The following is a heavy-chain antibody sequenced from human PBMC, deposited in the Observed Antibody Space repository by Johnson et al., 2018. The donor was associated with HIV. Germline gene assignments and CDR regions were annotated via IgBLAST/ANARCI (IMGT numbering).Heavy chain of an antibody. Sequence: QVQLVESGGGVVQPGRSLRLSCAASGFTFSSYGMHWVRQAPGKGLEWVAVIWYDGSNKYYADSVKGRFTISRDNSKNTLYLQMDSLRPDDTALYYCARGRKDIGAADGLDNDAFDMWGQGTMVTVSS. J-gene: IGHJ3*02. CDR3: ARGRKDIGAADGLDNDAFDM. CDR1: GFTFSSYG. CDR2: IWYDGSNK. V-gene: IGHV3-33*01. D-gene: IGHD6-13*01.